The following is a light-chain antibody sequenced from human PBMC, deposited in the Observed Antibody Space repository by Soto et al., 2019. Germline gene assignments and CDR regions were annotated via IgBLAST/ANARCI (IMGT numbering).Light chain of an antibody. CDR1: SSNIGSYT. Sequence: QPVLTQPPSASGTPGQRVTISCSGSSSNIGSYTVNWYQHLPGAAPKLLMHTNNQWPSGVPDRFSGSKSGTSASLAISGLQSGDEADYYCAAWDDSLNGVVFGGGTKLTVL. CDR2: TNN. V-gene: IGLV1-44*01. CDR3: AAWDDSLNGVV. J-gene: IGLJ2*01.